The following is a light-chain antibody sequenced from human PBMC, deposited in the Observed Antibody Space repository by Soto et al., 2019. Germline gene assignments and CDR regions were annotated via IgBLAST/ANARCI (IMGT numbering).Light chain of an antibody. CDR3: QQYGSSGT. CDR2: GAS. CDR1: QSVSNTY. Sequence: VLTQSPDTLSLSPGATGTLSCTASQSVSNTYLAWYQQRPGQAPRLRIYGASGRATAIPDRFSGSGSGTEFTLTISSMQSEDFAVYYCQQYGSSGTFGQGTKVDIK. V-gene: IGKV3-20*01. J-gene: IGKJ1*01.